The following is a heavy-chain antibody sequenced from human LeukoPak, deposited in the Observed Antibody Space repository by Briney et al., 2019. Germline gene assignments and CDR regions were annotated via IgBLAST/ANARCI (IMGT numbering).Heavy chain of an antibody. CDR2: INPNSGGT. CDR1: GYTFTGYY. D-gene: IGHD3-3*01. Sequence: GASVKVSCKASGYTFTGYYMHWVRQAPGQGLEWMGWINPNSGGTNYAQKFQGRVTMTRDTSISTAYMELSRLRSDDTAVYYCATIRFLEWLPFDPWGQGTLVTVSP. CDR3: ATIRFLEWLPFDP. J-gene: IGHJ5*02. V-gene: IGHV1-2*02.